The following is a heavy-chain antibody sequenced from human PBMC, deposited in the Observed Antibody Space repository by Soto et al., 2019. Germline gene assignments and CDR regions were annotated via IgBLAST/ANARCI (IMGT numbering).Heavy chain of an antibody. CDR2: INHSGST. CDR1: GGSFSGYY. Sequence: TSETLSLSCAVYGGSFSGYYWSWIRQPPGKGLEWIGEINHSGSTNYNPSLKSRVTISVDTSKNQFSLKLSSVTAADTAVYYCARGKYRSSTSCYSYYYYYYYMDVWGKGTTVTVSS. CDR3: ARGKYRSSTSCYSYYYYYYYMDV. V-gene: IGHV4-34*01. D-gene: IGHD2-2*01. J-gene: IGHJ6*03.